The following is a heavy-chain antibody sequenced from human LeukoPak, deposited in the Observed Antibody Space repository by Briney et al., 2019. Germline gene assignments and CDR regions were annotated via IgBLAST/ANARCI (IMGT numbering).Heavy chain of an antibody. Sequence: SGPTLVKPTQTLTLTCTFSGFSLSTSGVGVGWIRQPPGKALEWLALIYWNDDKRYSPSLKSRLTITKDTSKNQVVLTMTNMDPVDTATYYCATHYSLSLFDYWGQGTLVTASS. J-gene: IGHJ4*02. D-gene: IGHD3-10*01. CDR1: GFSLSTSGVG. CDR2: IYWNDDK. CDR3: ATHYSLSLFDY. V-gene: IGHV2-5*01.